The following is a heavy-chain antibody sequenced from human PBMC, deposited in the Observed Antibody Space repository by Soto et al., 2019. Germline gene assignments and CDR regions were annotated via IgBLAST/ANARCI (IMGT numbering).Heavy chain of an antibody. D-gene: IGHD3-3*01. V-gene: IGHV1-69*06. Sequence: SVKVSCKASGGTFSSYAISWVRQAPGQGLEWMGGIIPIFGTANYAQKFQGRVTITADKSTSTAYMELSSLRSEDTAVYYCASGWSYDFWSGTHYGMDVWGQGTTVTSP. J-gene: IGHJ6*02. CDR1: GGTFSSYA. CDR2: IIPIFGTA. CDR3: ASGWSYDFWSGTHYGMDV.